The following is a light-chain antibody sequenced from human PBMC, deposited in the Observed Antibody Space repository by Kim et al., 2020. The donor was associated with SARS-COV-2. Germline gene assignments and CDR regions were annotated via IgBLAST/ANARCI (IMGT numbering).Light chain of an antibody. Sequence: QSALTQPPSASGSPGQSVTISCTGTSSDVGGYNYVSWYQRHPGKAPKLLIYEVSKRPSGVPDRLSGSKSGNTASLTVSGLQAEDEADYYCSSYAGSNKLVFGGGTKLTVL. V-gene: IGLV2-8*01. J-gene: IGLJ3*02. CDR2: EVS. CDR1: SSDVGGYNY. CDR3: SSYAGSNKLV.